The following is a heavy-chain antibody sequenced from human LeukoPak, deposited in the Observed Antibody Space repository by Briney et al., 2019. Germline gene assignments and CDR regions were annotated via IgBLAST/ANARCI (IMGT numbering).Heavy chain of an antibody. D-gene: IGHD2-15*01. CDR1: GFISSNAW. CDR2: IKSKTDGGTT. J-gene: IGHJ4*02. V-gene: IGHV3-15*01. Sequence: PGGSLRLSCAAPGFISSNAWMSWVRQAPGKGLEWVGRIKSKTDGGTTDYAAPVKGRFTISRDDSKNTLYLQMNSLKTEDTAVYCCTTDPPFPIVVVVTARVNDYWGQGTLVTVSS. CDR3: TTDPPFPIVVVVTARVNDY.